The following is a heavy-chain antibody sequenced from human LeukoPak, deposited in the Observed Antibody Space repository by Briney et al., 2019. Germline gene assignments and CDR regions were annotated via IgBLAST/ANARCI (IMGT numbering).Heavy chain of an antibody. CDR3: ARDLLSFESEHVVFDP. CDR2: ISSSGSPI. D-gene: IGHD2/OR15-2a*01. Sequence: PGGSLRLSCAASGFTFSDYYMTWIRQAPGKGLEWISYISSSGSPIYYADSVKGRFTISRDNAKNSLYLQMNSLRAEDTAVYYCARDLLSFESEHVVFDPWGQGTLVTVSS. CDR1: GFTFSDYY. V-gene: IGHV3-11*01. J-gene: IGHJ5*02.